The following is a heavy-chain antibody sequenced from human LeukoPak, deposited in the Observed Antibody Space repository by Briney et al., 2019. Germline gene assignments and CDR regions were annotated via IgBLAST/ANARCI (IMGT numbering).Heavy chain of an antibody. D-gene: IGHD3-3*01. Sequence: ASVKVSCKASGYTFTSYYMHWVRQSPGQGLEWMGIINPSGGSTSYAQKFQGRVTMTRDMSTSTVYMELSSLRSEDTAVYYCARLWSGLSIDYWGQGTLVTVSS. CDR2: INPSGGST. J-gene: IGHJ4*02. CDR3: ARLWSGLSIDY. CDR1: GYTFTSYY. V-gene: IGHV1-46*01.